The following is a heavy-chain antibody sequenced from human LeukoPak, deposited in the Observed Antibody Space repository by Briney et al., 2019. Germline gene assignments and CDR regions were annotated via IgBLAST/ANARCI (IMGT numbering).Heavy chain of an antibody. J-gene: IGHJ4*02. D-gene: IGHD3-3*01. CDR3: ARSGRADF. V-gene: IGHV4-39*07. CDR2: INHSGST. Sequence: SETLSLTCTVSGGSISSGGYYWSWIRQPPGKGLEWIGEINHSGSTNYNPSLKSRVTISVDTSKNQFSLKLSSVTAADTAVYYCARSGRADFWGQGTLVTVSS. CDR1: GGSISSGGYY.